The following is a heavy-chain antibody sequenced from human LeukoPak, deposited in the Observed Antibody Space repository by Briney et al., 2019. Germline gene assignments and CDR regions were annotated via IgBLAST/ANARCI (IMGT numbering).Heavy chain of an antibody. CDR1: GFTFSIYW. CDR3: ARAPSEIGGYYPEYFRH. V-gene: IGHV3-74*01. CDR2: IKSDGST. Sequence: GGSLRLSCAASGFTFSIYWMHWVRQAPGKGLVWVSRIKSDGSTNYADSVKGRFTISRDNAKNTVSLQMNSLRTEDTGVYFCARAPSEIGGYYPEYFRHWGQGTLVTVSS. D-gene: IGHD3-22*01. J-gene: IGHJ1*01.